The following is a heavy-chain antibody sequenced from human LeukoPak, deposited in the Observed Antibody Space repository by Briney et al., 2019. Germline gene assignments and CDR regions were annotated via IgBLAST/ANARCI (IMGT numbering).Heavy chain of an antibody. Sequence: PGGSLRLSCAASGFTFSDYYMSWIRLAPGQGLEWLSYISHSGSDIHYADSVKGRFTISRDNAKNSLYLQMNSLRAEDTAVYYCARPGDYGDLYYYYGMDVWGQGTTVTVSS. CDR3: ARPGDYGDLYYYYGMDV. D-gene: IGHD4-17*01. CDR2: ISHSGSDI. V-gene: IGHV3-11*01. CDR1: GFTFSDYY. J-gene: IGHJ6*02.